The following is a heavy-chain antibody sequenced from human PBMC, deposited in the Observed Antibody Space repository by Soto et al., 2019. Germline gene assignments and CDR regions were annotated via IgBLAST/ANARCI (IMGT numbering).Heavy chain of an antibody. Sequence: ASVKVSCKASGYTFTSYGISWVRQAPGQGLEWMGWISAYNGNTNYAQKLQGRVTMTTDTSTSTAYMELRSLRSDDTAVYDCARDHLEFAWLATKEYFQHWGQGTLVTVSS. V-gene: IGHV1-18*01. J-gene: IGHJ1*01. CDR1: GYTFTSYG. CDR2: ISAYNGNT. D-gene: IGHD3-3*01. CDR3: ARDHLEFAWLATKEYFQH.